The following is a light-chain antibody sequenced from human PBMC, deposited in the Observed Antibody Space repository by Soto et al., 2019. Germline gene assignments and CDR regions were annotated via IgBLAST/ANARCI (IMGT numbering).Light chain of an antibody. V-gene: IGKV3-15*01. CDR2: GAS. CDR1: QSVRTK. Sequence: EIVMTQSPATLSVSPGEGATLSCRASQSVRTKLAWYHQKAGQAPRLLIYGASTRATGVSDRFSGSGSGTEDTLTISSLQSEDFAVYYCQQYDTWPSITLGQGTRLESK. J-gene: IGKJ5*01. CDR3: QQYDTWPSIT.